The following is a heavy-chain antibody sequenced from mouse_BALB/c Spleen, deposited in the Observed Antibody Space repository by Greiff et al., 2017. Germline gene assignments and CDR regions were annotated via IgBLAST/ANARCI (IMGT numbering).Heavy chain of an antibody. CDR2: IDPANGNT. Sequence: VHVKQSGAELVKPGASVKLSCTASGFNIKDTYMHWVKQRPEQGLEWIGRIDPANGNTKYDPKFQGKATITADTSSNTAYLQLSSLTSEDTAVYYCALYDHYAMDYWGQGTSVTVSS. D-gene: IGHD2-14*01. V-gene: IGHV14-3*02. J-gene: IGHJ4*01. CDR1: GFNIKDTY. CDR3: ALYDHYAMDY.